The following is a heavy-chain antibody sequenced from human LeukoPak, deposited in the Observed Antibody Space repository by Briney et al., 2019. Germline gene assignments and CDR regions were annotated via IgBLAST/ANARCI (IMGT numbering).Heavy chain of an antibody. CDR3: AKWQGGHGSGSYRHFDY. CDR1: GFTFSSYA. J-gene: IGHJ4*02. V-gene: IGHV3-23*01. Sequence: GGSLRLSCAASGFTFSSYAMSWVRQAPGKGLEWVSAISGSGGSTYYADSVKGRFTISRDNSKNTLYLQMNSLRAEDTAVYYCAKWQGGHGSGSYRHFDYWGQGTLVTVSS. CDR2: ISGSGGST. D-gene: IGHD3-10*01.